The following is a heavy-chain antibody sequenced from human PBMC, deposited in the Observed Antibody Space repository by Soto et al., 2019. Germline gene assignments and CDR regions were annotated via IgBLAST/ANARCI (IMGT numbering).Heavy chain of an antibody. D-gene: IGHD3-10*01. J-gene: IGHJ3*02. CDR1: GGSISSYY. Sequence: SETLSLTCTVAGGSISSYYWSWIRPPTGKGLEWIGYIYYSGSTNYNPSLKSRVTISVDTSKNQFSLKLSSVTAADTAVYYCAREGRALGAFDIWGEGTMVTVSS. CDR2: IYYSGST. V-gene: IGHV4-59*01. CDR3: AREGRALGAFDI.